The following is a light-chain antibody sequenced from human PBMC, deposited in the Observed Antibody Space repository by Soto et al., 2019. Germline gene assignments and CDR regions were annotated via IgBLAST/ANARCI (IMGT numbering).Light chain of an antibody. CDR1: SSDVGGYNY. Sequence: QSALTQPASVSGSPGPSITISCTGISSDVGGYNYVSWYQQHPGKAPKLMIYEVSNRPSGVSNRFSGSKSGNTASLTISGLQAEDEADYYCSSYASSSTLYVFGTGTKLTVL. V-gene: IGLV2-14*01. CDR3: SSYASSSTLYV. CDR2: EVS. J-gene: IGLJ1*01.